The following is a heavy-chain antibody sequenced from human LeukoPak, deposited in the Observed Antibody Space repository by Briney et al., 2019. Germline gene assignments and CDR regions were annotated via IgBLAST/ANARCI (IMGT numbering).Heavy chain of an antibody. D-gene: IGHD1-26*01. CDR3: ARDSNYSGIDY. J-gene: IGHJ4*02. Sequence: SEALSLTCTVSGGSIRGYYWSWIRQPAGKGLEWIGRIYTSGSTNYNPSLKSRVTMSVDTSKNQFSLKLSSVTAADTAVYYCARDSNYSGIDYWGQGTLVTVSS. CDR1: GGSIRGYY. V-gene: IGHV4-4*07. CDR2: IYTSGST.